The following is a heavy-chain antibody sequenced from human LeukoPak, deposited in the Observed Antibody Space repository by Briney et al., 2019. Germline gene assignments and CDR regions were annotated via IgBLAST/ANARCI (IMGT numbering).Heavy chain of an antibody. D-gene: IGHD3-16*01. Sequence: PGGSLRLSCAASGVSFSSYWMSWVRQAPGKGLEWVANIKQDGSEKYYVDSVKGRFTISRDNAKNSRYLQMNSLRAQDTAVYYCVGHSDYWGQGTLVTVSS. J-gene: IGHJ4*02. CDR3: VGHSDY. V-gene: IGHV3-7*01. CDR1: GVSFSSYW. CDR2: IKQDGSEK.